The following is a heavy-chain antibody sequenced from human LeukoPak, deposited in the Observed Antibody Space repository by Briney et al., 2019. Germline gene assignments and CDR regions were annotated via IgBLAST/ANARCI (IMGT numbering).Heavy chain of an antibody. Sequence: SETQSLTCAVYGGSFSGYYWSWIRQPPGKGLEWIGEINHSGSTNYNPSLKSRVTISVDTSKNQFSLKLSSVTAADTAVYYCARGQDYYDSSGYSVPDLWGQGTLVTVSS. V-gene: IGHV4-34*01. D-gene: IGHD3-22*01. J-gene: IGHJ4*02. CDR3: ARGQDYYDSSGYSVPDL. CDR1: GGSFSGYY. CDR2: INHSGST.